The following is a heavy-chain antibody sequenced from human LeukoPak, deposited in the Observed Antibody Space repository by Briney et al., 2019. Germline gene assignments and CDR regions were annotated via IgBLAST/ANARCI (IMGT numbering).Heavy chain of an antibody. CDR2: VHLDGRT. J-gene: IGHJ4*02. CDR1: GGSVINTNW. Sequence: SGTLSLTCGVSGGSVINTNWWTWVRQPPGKGLEWIGEVHLDGRTNYIPSLESRLTMLVDVSENQVSLKLTSVTAADTAVYYCAREGGFYRPLDYSGQGTLVTVSS. V-gene: IGHV4-4*02. CDR3: AREGGFYRPLDY. D-gene: IGHD3-3*01.